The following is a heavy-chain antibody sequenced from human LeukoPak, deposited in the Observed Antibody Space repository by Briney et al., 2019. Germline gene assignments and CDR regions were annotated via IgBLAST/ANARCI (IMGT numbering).Heavy chain of an antibody. CDR2: IYYSGST. Sequence: SQTLSLTCTVSGGSISSGGYYWSWIRQHPGKGLEWIGYIYYSGSTYYNPSLKSRVTISVDTSKNQFSLKLSSVTAADTAVYYCARGCDSSGYYSCDYWGPGTLVTVSS. D-gene: IGHD3-22*01. CDR3: ARGCDSSGYYSCDY. J-gene: IGHJ4*02. CDR1: GGSISSGGYY. V-gene: IGHV4-31*03.